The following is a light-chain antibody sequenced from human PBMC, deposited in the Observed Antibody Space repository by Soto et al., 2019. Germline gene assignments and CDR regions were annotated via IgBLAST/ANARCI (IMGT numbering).Light chain of an antibody. CDR3: QQRSNWLLT. V-gene: IGKV3-11*01. Sequence: EIVLTQSPATLSLSPGERATLSCRASQSVSSYLAWFQQKPGQAPRLLIYDKSNRATGIPARFSGSGSGTDFTLTISSLEPEDVAVYYCQQRSNWLLTFGGGTKVEVK. J-gene: IGKJ4*02. CDR1: QSVSSY. CDR2: DKS.